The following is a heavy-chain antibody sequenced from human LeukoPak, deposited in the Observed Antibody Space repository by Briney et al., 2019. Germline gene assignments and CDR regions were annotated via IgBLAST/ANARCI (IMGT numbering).Heavy chain of an antibody. D-gene: IGHD4-23*01. CDR2: IYYSGST. J-gene: IGHJ4*02. V-gene: IGHV4-39*01. CDR3: ASPYYGGKVFDY. CDR1: GGSISSSSYY. Sequence: SETLSLTCTVSGGSISSSSYYWGWIRQPPGKGREWIGSIYYSGSTYYNPSLKSRVTISVDTSKNPFSLKLSSVTAADTAVYYCASPYYGGKVFDYWGQGTLVTVSS.